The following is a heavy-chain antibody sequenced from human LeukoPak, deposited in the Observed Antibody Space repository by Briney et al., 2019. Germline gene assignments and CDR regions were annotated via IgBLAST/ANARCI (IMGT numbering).Heavy chain of an antibody. CDR1: GGSFSGYY. CDR2: INHSGST. D-gene: IGHD6-13*01. J-gene: IGHJ4*02. CDR3: ARERKAAPPDY. V-gene: IGHV4-34*01. Sequence: SETLSLTCAVYGGSFSGYYWSWIRQPPGKGLEWIGEINHSGSTNYNPSLKSRVTISVDTSKNQFSLKLSSVTAADTAVYYCARERKAAPPDYWGQGTLVTVSS.